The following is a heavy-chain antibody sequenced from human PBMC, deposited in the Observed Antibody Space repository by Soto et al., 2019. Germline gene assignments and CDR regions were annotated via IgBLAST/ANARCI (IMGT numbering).Heavy chain of an antibody. CDR1: GFTFEDYA. Sequence: EMHLVESGGGLVQPGRSLRLSCAASGFTFEDYAMHWVRQAPGKGLEWVSGISWNSGNIIYADSVKGRFTIYRDNAKHYLYLQMTGLRLEDTALYYRARMVTCDSNGYYQGGFDGWGQGNLVAVSS. CDR3: ARMVTCDSNGYYQGGFDG. V-gene: IGHV3-9*01. D-gene: IGHD3-3*01. J-gene: IGHJ4*02. CDR2: ISWNSGNI.